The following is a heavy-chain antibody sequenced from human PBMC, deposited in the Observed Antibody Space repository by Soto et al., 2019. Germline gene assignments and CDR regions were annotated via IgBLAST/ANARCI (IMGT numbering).Heavy chain of an antibody. CDR1: GYTFTSYD. V-gene: IGHV1-8*01. CDR3: ARGPYYDSSGYPDAFDI. Sequence: ASVKVSCKASGYTFTSYDINWVRQATGQGLEWMGWMNPNSGNTGYAQKFQGRVTMTRNTSISTAYMELSSLRSEDTAVYYCARGPYYDSSGYPDAFDIWGQGTMVTISS. CDR2: MNPNSGNT. J-gene: IGHJ3*02. D-gene: IGHD3-22*01.